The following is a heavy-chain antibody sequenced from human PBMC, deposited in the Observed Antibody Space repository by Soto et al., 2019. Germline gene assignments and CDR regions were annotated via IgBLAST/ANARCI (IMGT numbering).Heavy chain of an antibody. D-gene: IGHD3-10*01. J-gene: IGHJ4*02. CDR3: ATRTTVGFGEFDPYYFDY. CDR2: IYPGDSDT. CDR1: GYSFTSYW. V-gene: IGHV5-51*01. Sequence: GESLKISCKGSGYSFTSYWIGWVRQMPGKGLEWMGIIYPGDSDTRYSPSFQGQVTISADKSISTAYLQWSSLKASDTAMYYCATRTTVGFGEFDPYYFDYWGQGTLVTVSS.